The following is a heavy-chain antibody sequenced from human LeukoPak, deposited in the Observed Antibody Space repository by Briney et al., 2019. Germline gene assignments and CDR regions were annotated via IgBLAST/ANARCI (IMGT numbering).Heavy chain of an antibody. CDR3: ANMVRGLIINY. CDR1: GFTFSSYA. V-gene: IGHV3-23*01. Sequence: GGSLRLSCAASGFTFSSYAMSWVRQAPGKGLEWVSAIGDSGASTYYAESVKGRFTISRNNSKNTLYLQMNSLRAEDTAVYYCANMVRGLIINYWGQGTLVTVSS. J-gene: IGHJ4*02. D-gene: IGHD3-10*01. CDR2: IGDSGAST.